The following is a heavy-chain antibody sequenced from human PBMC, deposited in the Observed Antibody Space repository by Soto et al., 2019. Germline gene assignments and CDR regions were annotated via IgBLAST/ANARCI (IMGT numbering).Heavy chain of an antibody. D-gene: IGHD3-10*01. CDR1: GGYISSRGVS. CDR2: IYHSGTS. CDR3: ARHRYGSGSLYNWFDP. V-gene: IGHV4-30-2*02. J-gene: IGHJ5*02. Sequence: SEPLSLTCAVSGGYISSRGVSWSWIRQPPGKGLEWIGYIYHSGTSFYNPSLKSRVTISVDGSKNQFSLKVNSVTAADTAVYYCARHRYGSGSLYNWFDPWGQGTLVTVSS.